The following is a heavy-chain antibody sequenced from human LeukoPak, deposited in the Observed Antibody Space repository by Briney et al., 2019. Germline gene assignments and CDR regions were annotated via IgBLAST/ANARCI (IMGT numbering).Heavy chain of an antibody. V-gene: IGHV4-34*01. Sequence: SETLSLTCAVYGGPFSGYYWTWIRQPPGKGLEWIGEINHSGSTNYNPSLKSRVTISVDTSKNQFSLKLSSVTAADTAVYYCARGVRVVPAAGPGFNYWGQGTLVTVSS. CDR3: ARGVRVVPAAGPGFNY. CDR2: INHSGST. CDR1: GGPFSGYY. D-gene: IGHD2-2*01. J-gene: IGHJ4*02.